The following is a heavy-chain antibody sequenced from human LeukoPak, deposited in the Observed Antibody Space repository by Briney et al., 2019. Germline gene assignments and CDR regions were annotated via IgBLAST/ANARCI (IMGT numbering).Heavy chain of an antibody. CDR1: GYTFTSYY. CDR3: ARAGTDGELPHGY. V-gene: IGHV1-46*01. CDR2: INPSGGST. D-gene: IGHD1-26*01. J-gene: IGHJ4*02. Sequence: WASVKVSCKASGYTFTSYYIHWVRQAPGQGLEWMGIINPSGGSTSYAQKFQGRVTVTRGTSTSTVYMEVSSLRSEDTAVYYCARAGTDGELPHGYWGQGTLVTVSS.